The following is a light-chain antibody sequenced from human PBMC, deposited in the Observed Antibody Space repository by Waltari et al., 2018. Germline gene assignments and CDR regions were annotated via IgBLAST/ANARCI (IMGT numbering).Light chain of an antibody. CDR3: QQTYSMPWT. J-gene: IGKJ1*01. V-gene: IGKV1-39*01. CDR1: QRISTY. CDR2: FAS. Sequence: DFQMTQSPSALSASVGDRVTITCRASQRISTYLNWYQQKPGEVPRLLIFFASSVQSVVPSRFSGSVSGTDFTLTISTLQPEDCATYYGQQTYSMPWTFGQGTNVEIK.